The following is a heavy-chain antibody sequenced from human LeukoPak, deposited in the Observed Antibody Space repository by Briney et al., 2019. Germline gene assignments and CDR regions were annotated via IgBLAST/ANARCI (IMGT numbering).Heavy chain of an antibody. Sequence: PSETLSLTCTVSGGSLSSYYWNWIRQPAGKGLEWIGRIYTSGSTNYNPSLKSRVAMSVDTSKNQFSLKLSSVTAADTAVYYCARAFRGIFGVFEAFDIWGQGTMVTVSS. CDR1: GGSLSSYY. J-gene: IGHJ3*02. CDR2: IYTSGST. CDR3: ARAFRGIFGVFEAFDI. V-gene: IGHV4-4*07. D-gene: IGHD3-3*01.